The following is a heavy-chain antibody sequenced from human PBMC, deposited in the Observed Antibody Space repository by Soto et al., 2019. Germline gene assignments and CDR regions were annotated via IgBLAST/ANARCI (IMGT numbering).Heavy chain of an antibody. D-gene: IGHD3-22*01. J-gene: IGHJ4*02. CDR3: ARHDSSGYYYYFDY. V-gene: IGHV1-18*01. CDR2: ISAYNGNT. Sequence: ASVKVSCKASGYTFTSYGISWVRQAPGQGLEWMGWISAYNGNTNYAQKLQGRVTMTTDTSTSTAHMELRSLRSDDTAVYYCARHDSSGYYYYFDYWGQGTLVTVSS. CDR1: GYTFTSYG.